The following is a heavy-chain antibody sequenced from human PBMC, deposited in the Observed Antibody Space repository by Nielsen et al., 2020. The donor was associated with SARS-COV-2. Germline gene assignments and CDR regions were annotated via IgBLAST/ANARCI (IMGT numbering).Heavy chain of an antibody. CDR2: IYYSGST. V-gene: IGHV4-39*01. D-gene: IGHD5-12*01. Sequence: WIRQPPGKGLEWIGSIYYSGSTYYNPSLKSRVTISVDTSKNQFSLKLSSVTAADTAVYYCARQPHGYSGYDWASPWGQGTLVTVSS. CDR3: ARQPHGYSGYDWASP. J-gene: IGHJ5*02.